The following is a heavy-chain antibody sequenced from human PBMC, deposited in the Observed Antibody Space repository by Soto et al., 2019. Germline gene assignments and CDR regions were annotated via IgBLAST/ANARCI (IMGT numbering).Heavy chain of an antibody. V-gene: IGHV1-2*06. CDR2: MNLDTGGT. CDR1: GYRLTAYY. J-gene: IGHJ4*02. D-gene: IGHD5-18*01. Sequence: QVQLVQSGAEVKKPGASVRVSCETSGYRLTAYYIHWVRQAPGQGLEWMGRMNLDTGGTTYAQKFQGRVTMTRDTSISTAYMELSSLKSDDTAMYYCARDGNFAFLGYSFAFDFWGQGTLVTVSS. CDR3: ARDGNFAFLGYSFAFDF.